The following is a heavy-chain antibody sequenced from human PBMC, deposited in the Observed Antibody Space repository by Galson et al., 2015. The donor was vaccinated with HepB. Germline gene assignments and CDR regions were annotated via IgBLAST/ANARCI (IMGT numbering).Heavy chain of an antibody. V-gene: IGHV3-15*01. Sequence: SLRLSCAASGFTFSNAWMSWVRQAPGKGLEWVGRIKSKTDGGTTDYAAPVKGRFTISRDDSKNTLYLQMNSLKTEDTAVYYCTTDQPIRFMVRGVVDGELFDYWGQGTLITVSS. D-gene: IGHD3-10*01. CDR2: IKSKTDGGTT. CDR1: GFTFSNAW. CDR3: TTDQPIRFMVRGVVDGELFDY. J-gene: IGHJ4*02.